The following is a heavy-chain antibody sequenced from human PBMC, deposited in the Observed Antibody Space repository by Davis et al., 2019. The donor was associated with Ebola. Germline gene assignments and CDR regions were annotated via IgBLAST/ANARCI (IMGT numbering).Heavy chain of an antibody. CDR1: GFIFSDYY. CDR3: ARDRPLDFFFGDYYGMDV. V-gene: IGHV3-11*04. J-gene: IGHJ6*02. Sequence: GESLTISCAASGFIFSDYYMSWIRQAPGKGLEWVSYINTGGGSFFYGDSVKGRFTISRDNAKNSLYLQMNSLRAEDTAVYYCARDRPLDFFFGDYYGMDVWGQGTTVTVSS. CDR2: INTGGGSF. D-gene: IGHD3-16*01.